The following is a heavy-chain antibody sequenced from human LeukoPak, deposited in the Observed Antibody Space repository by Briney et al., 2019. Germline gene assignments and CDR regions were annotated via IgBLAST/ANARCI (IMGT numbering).Heavy chain of an antibody. CDR3: AREVGY. Sequence: SETLSLTCAVYGGSFSGYYWSWIRQPPGKGLEWIGEINHSGSTNYNPSLKSRVTISVDTSKNQFSLRLHSVTAADTAVYFCAREVGYWGQGILVTVSS. CDR2: INHSGST. J-gene: IGHJ4*02. V-gene: IGHV4-34*01. D-gene: IGHD2-2*01. CDR1: GGSFSGYY.